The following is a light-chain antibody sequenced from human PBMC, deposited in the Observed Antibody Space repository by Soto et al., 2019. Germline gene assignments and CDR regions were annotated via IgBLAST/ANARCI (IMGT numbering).Light chain of an antibody. Sequence: EIVMTQSPATLSVPPGETATLSCRASQRVGSAVAWYQHKPGQAPRLLIVGASIRATGVPGRFTGGGSGTEFTLTISSLLSEDFAVYYCQEYRNWPPLTFGGGTTVEIK. CDR2: GAS. V-gene: IGKV3-15*01. J-gene: IGKJ4*01. CDR1: QRVGSA. CDR3: QEYRNWPPLT.